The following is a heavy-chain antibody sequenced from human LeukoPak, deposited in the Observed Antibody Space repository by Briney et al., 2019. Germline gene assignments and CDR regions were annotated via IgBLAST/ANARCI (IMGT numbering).Heavy chain of an antibody. Sequence: SETLSLTCAVSGYSISSDHYWAWIRQAPEKGLEWIGCIYRNGATYFNPSLNSRVAISVDTSKHQFSLHLSSVTAADTAVYYCARLDYGDSAFDVWGQGTMVTVSS. CDR2: IYRNGAT. J-gene: IGHJ3*01. CDR3: ARLDYGDSAFDV. V-gene: IGHV4-38-2*01. D-gene: IGHD4-17*01. CDR1: GYSISSDHY.